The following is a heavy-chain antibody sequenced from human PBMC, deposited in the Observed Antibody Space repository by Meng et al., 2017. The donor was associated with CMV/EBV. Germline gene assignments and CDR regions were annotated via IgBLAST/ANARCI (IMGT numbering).Heavy chain of an antibody. V-gene: IGHV3-30-3*01. CDR1: GFTFSSCD. CDR3: AREGSAVAGRAFDY. D-gene: IGHD6-19*01. Sequence: YGFTFSSCDMQWVRQPQGKGLEWVAVISYDGSNKYYADSVKGRFTISRDNSKNTLYLQMNSLRAEDTAVYYCAREGSAVAGRAFDYWGQGTLVTVSS. CDR2: ISYDGSNK. J-gene: IGHJ4*02.